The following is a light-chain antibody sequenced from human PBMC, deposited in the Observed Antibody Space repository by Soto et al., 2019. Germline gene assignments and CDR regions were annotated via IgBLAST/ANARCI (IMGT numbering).Light chain of an antibody. J-gene: IGKJ2*01. CDR3: QQYDNWSMYT. CDR2: AAS. Sequence: VVLTQSPATLSLSPGERATLSCRASHSVSTNVAWFQQKPGQSPRLLIYAASTRATGVPPRFSGTRSETEFTLTISSLQSEDFAIYYCQQYDNWSMYTFGQGTKLEI. CDR1: HSVSTN. V-gene: IGKV3-15*01.